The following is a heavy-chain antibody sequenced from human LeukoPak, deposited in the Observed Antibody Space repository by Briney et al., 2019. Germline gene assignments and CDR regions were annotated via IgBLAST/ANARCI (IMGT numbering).Heavy chain of an antibody. D-gene: IGHD3-22*01. V-gene: IGHV1-18*01. J-gene: IGHJ4*02. Sequence: ASVKVSCKASGYTFINYGISWVRQAPGQGLEWMGWISAYNDNTHYAQKLQGRVTMTTDTSTSTAYMELRSLRADDTAVYFCARDVGDTNTYYWGVFDYWGQGTLVTVSS. CDR3: ARDVGDTNTYYWGVFDY. CDR1: GYTFINYG. CDR2: ISAYNDNT.